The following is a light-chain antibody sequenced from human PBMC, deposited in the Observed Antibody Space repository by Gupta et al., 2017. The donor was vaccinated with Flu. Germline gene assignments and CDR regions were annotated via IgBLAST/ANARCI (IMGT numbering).Light chain of an antibody. CDR1: QSLLHSNGYNY. J-gene: IGKJ2*03. Sequence: DILMTQSLLSLPVTRGDPASISCRSSQSLLHSNGYNYLDWYLQKPGQSPQLLIYLGSNRASGVPDRFSGSGSGTDFTLKISRVEAEDVGVYYCMQALQTPSFGQGTKLEIK. CDR3: MQALQTPS. V-gene: IGKV2-28*01. CDR2: LGS.